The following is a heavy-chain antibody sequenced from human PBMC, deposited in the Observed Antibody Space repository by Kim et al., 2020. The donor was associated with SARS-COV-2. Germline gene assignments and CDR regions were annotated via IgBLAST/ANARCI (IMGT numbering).Heavy chain of an antibody. J-gene: IGHJ5*02. CDR3: ARLVVVAAAASPDWFDP. V-gene: IGHV4-30-2*04. D-gene: IGHD2-15*01. Sequence: LKSRVTITVETSKNQYSLKLSSVTAADTGVYYCARLVVVAAAASPDWFDPWGQGTLVTVSS.